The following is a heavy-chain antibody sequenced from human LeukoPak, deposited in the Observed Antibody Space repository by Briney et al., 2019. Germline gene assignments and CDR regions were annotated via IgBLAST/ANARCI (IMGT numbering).Heavy chain of an antibody. J-gene: IGHJ1*01. CDR2: ISSSSSII. Sequence: GGSLRLSCAASGFSFSRYSMNWVRQAPGRGLEWTSYISSSSSIIYYADSVKGRFTISRDNAKNSLYLQMNSLRAEDTAVYYCASQPIDYCTNGVCYAVEYFQHWGQGTLVTVSS. CDR1: GFSFSRYS. V-gene: IGHV3-48*01. D-gene: IGHD2-8*01. CDR3: ASQPIDYCTNGVCYAVEYFQH.